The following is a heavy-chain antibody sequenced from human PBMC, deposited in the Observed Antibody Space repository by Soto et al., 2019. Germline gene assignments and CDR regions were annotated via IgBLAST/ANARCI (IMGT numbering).Heavy chain of an antibody. CDR3: ATSPANSGSQGYAFDI. D-gene: IGHD1-26*01. J-gene: IGHJ3*02. Sequence: QVQLQESGPGLVKPSQTLSLTCFVSGGSISSGGYYWSWIRQHPGKGLEWIGYIYYSGSTYYNPSLKSRVTISVDTSKNLSSLKLSSVTAADTAVYYCATSPANSGSQGYAFDIWGQGTMVTVSS. CDR2: IYYSGST. V-gene: IGHV4-31*02. CDR1: GGSISSGGYY.